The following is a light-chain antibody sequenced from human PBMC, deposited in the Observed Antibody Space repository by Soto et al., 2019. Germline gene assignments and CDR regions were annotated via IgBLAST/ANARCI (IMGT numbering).Light chain of an antibody. CDR3: QVYDNRLSTLL. V-gene: IGLV1-40*01. Sequence: SALTRPPSVSGVQCPRVIIPCTGTSSNIGTGYDVNWYQHIPAAATRLLIHGNHNRPSGVPYRFYGSKSGTYASLAINALQADDEGHYYSQVYDNRLSTLLFGGGTKVTV. J-gene: IGLJ3*02. CDR1: SSNIGTGYD. CDR2: GNH.